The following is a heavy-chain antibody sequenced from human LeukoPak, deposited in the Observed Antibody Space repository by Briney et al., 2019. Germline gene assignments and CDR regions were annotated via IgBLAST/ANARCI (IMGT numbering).Heavy chain of an antibody. CDR3: ARGSSGPRTRF. J-gene: IGHJ4*02. CDR2: INQSGSI. Sequence: SETLSLTCAVDGGSFSGYFCTWIRQPPGKGLEWIGEINQSGSISYNPSLDSRATISVDTSKNQFSLKLTSVTAADTAIYYCARGSSGPRTRFWGQGTLVTVSS. V-gene: IGHV4-34*01. CDR1: GGSFSGYF.